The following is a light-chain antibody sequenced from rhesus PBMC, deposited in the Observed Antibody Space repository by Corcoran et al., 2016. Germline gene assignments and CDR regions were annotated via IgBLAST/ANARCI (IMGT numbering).Light chain of an antibody. Sequence: DIQMTQSPSSLSASVGDRVTISCRASQDISNWMAWYQQKPGKAPKLLIYRASNWETGVPSRFSGSGSWTDFILTISSLQPEDIATYYCQQHDNSPWTFGQGTKVEIQ. CDR1: QDISNW. CDR2: RAS. CDR3: QQHDNSPWT. V-gene: IGKV1-69*01. J-gene: IGKJ1*01.